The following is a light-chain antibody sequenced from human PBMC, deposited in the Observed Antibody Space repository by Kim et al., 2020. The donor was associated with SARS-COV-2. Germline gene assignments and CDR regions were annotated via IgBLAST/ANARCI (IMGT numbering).Light chain of an antibody. Sequence: SSELTQDPAVSVALGQTVRITCQGDSLRNYYASWYQQKPGQAPVLVIYGKNNRPSGIPDRFSGSSSGNTASLTIPGAQAEDEADYYCNSQDSSGYHRVFG. CDR2: GKN. CDR1: SLRNYY. J-gene: IGLJ3*02. V-gene: IGLV3-19*01. CDR3: NSQDSSGYHRV.